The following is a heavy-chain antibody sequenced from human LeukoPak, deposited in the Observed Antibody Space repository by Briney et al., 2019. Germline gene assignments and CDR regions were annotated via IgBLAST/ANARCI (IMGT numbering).Heavy chain of an antibody. CDR2: INSDGSST. CDR1: GFTFSSYW. CDR3: ARERCSGGSCYSVGAFDI. V-gene: IGHV3-74*01. J-gene: IGHJ3*02. Sequence: GGSLRLSCAASGFTFSSYWMHWVRQARGKGLVWVSRINSDGSSTSYADSVKGRFTISRDNAKNTLYLQMNSLRAEDTAVYYCARERCSGGSCYSVGAFDIWGQGTMVTVSS. D-gene: IGHD2-15*01.